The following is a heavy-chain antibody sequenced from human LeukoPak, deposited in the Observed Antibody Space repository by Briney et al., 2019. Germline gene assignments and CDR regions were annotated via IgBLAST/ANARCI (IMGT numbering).Heavy chain of an antibody. D-gene: IGHD3-16*01. J-gene: IGHJ6*03. CDR2: ISFDGNNK. CDR1: GFTFSSYS. CDR3: AKDGGRRSTYYYYYMDV. V-gene: IGHV3-30-3*01. Sequence: GGSLRLSCAASGFTFSSYSLHWVRQAPGKGLEWLTVISFDGNNKHYADSVKGRFTISRDNSKNSLYLQMNSLRTEDTALYYCAKDGGRRSTYYYYYMDVWGKGTTVTVSS.